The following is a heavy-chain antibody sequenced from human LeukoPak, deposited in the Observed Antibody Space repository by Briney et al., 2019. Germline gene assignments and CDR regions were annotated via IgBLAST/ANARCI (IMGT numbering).Heavy chain of an antibody. CDR1: GFTFSSYS. CDR2: ISCSSNYI. CDR3: ARELCFGGRGARTTDFDH. J-gene: IGHJ4*02. V-gene: IGHV3-21*01. Sequence: GGSLRLSCAASGFTFSSYSMNWVRQAPGKGLEWVSSISCSSNYIYYADSVKGRFTISRDNAKNSLYLQMNSLRAEDTAVCYCARELCFGGRGARTTDFDHWGQGTLVTVSS. D-gene: IGHD3-10*01.